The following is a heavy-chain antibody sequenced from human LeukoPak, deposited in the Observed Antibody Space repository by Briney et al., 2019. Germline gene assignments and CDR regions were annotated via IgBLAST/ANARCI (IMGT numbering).Heavy chain of an antibody. V-gene: IGHV4-39*07. CDR1: GGSINTPNYY. CDR2: IFYSGGT. D-gene: IGHD3-10*01. J-gene: IGHJ3*02. Sequence: SETLSLTCTVSGGSINTPNYYWGWIRQTPGKGLEWIGNIFYSGGTYYSPSLTSRVTISLDTSRNQFSLKLNSVTAADTAVYYCAKSNGYGLVGIWGQGTMVTVSS. CDR3: AKSNGYGLVGI.